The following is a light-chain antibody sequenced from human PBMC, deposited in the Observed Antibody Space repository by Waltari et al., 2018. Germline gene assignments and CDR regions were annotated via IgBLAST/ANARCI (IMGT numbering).Light chain of an antibody. V-gene: IGLV3-25*03. CDR2: KDT. J-gene: IGLJ2*01. Sequence: SYELTQPPSVSVSPGQTARITCSGDALPKHFAFWYQQKSGQAPVVVIYKDTERPSGIPDLISGSSSGTTVTLTISGAQAEDEADYYCQSGDSSGVVVFGGGTKLTVL. CDR1: ALPKHF. CDR3: QSGDSSGVVV.